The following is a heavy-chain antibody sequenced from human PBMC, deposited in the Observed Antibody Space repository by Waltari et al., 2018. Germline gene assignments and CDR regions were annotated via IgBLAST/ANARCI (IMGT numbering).Heavy chain of an antibody. CDR2: ISFDASIK. V-gene: IGHV3-30*04. CDR1: AFTFSRYA. CDR3: ARGGPDFWTGHYNY. J-gene: IGHJ4*02. Sequence: QAQLMESGGGVVQPGRSLRLSCAESAFTFSRYAMHWVRQAPGKGLEWVAGISFDASIKDYADSVKGRFTISRDNSQKTLYLQMNGLTADDTAVYHCARGGPDFWTGHYNYWGQGTLVTVSS. D-gene: IGHD3-3*01.